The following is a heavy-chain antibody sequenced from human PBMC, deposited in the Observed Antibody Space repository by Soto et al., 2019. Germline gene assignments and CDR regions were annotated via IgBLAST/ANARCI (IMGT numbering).Heavy chain of an antibody. CDR1: GFTFRSYS. D-gene: IGHD2-21*01. V-gene: IGHV3-48*02. J-gene: IGHJ6*02. CDR2: ISSSNRTI. CDR3: ARELWPLLQTGMDV. Sequence: EVQLVESGGGLKQPGGSLRLSCAASGFTFRSYSMNWVRQAPGKGLEWVSYISSSNRTINYADSVKGRFIISRDNAKNTLYLQMLSLREGITVVYYPARELWPLLQTGMDVWGQGTTVTVSS.